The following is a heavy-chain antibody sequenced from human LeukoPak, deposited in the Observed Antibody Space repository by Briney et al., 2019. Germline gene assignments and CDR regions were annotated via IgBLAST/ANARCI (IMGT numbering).Heavy chain of an antibody. CDR3: ARGRGIVVVTTERPFDY. V-gene: IGHV4-34*01. D-gene: IGHD3-22*01. J-gene: IGHJ4*02. Sequence: SETLCLTCAVYGGSFSGYYWSRIRQPPGKGLEWIGEINHSGSTNYNPSLKSRVTISADTSKNQFSLKLSSVTAADTAVYYCARGRGIVVVTTERPFDYWGQGTLVTGSS. CDR2: INHSGST. CDR1: GGSFSGYY.